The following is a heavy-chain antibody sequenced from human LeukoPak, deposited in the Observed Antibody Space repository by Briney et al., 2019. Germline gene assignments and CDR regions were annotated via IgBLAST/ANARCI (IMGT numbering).Heavy chain of an antibody. CDR2: IYYSGST. J-gene: IGHJ4*02. CDR3: ARVETIYGSGRYQFDY. Sequence: SQTLSLTCTVSGGSISRGGYYWSWIRRHPGKGLEWIGYIYYSGSTYYNPSLKRRVTISVDTSKNQFSLKLRSVTAADTAVYYCARVETIYGSGRYQFDYWGQGTLVTVSS. D-gene: IGHD3-10*01. CDR1: GGSISRGGYY. V-gene: IGHV4-31*03.